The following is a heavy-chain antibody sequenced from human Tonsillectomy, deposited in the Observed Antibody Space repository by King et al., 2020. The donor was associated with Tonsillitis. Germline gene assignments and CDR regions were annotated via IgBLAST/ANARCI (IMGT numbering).Heavy chain of an antibody. D-gene: IGHD3-9*01. V-gene: IGHV4-39*01. CDR3: ARLPTGYPNWFDP. CDR2: FHYSGSP. CDR1: GGSISISSYS. J-gene: IGHJ5*02. Sequence: QLQESGPGLVKPSETLSLTCTVSGGSISISSYSWGWIRQPPGKGLEWIATFHYSGSPDNNPSLNSRATISVDTSKNQFSLKLTSVTAADTAGYYCARLPTGYPNWFDPWGQGTLVTVSS.